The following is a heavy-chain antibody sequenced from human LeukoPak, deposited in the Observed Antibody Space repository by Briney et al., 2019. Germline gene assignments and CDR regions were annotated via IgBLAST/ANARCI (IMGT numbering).Heavy chain of an antibody. V-gene: IGHV3-21*01. CDR3: ARDRFFYDSYYYYMDV. CDR2: ISSSSSYI. D-gene: IGHD5/OR15-5a*01. CDR1: GFTFSSYS. J-gene: IGHJ6*03. Sequence: PGGSLRLSCAASGFTFSSYSMNWVRQAPGKGLEWVSSISSSSSYIYYADSVKGRFTISRDNAKNSLYLQMNSLRAEDTAVYYCARDRFFYDSYYYYMDVWGKGTTVTVSS.